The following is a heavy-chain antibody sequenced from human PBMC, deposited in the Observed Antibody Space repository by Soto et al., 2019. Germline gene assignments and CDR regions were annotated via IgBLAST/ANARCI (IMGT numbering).Heavy chain of an antibody. Sequence: ASVKVSCKASRYILTNYAMHWVRQSPGQRLELMGWINTGNGNTKYSQKFQGRVTITRDTSASTVYMEVSSLRSEDTAVYYCATVYYDSSGYMDYWGQGTLVTVSS. J-gene: IGHJ4*02. CDR1: RYILTNYA. D-gene: IGHD3-22*01. CDR3: ATVYYDSSGYMDY. V-gene: IGHV1-3*04. CDR2: INTGNGNT.